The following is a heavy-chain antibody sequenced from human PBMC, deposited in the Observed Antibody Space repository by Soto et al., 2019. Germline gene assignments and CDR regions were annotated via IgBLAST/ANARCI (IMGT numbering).Heavy chain of an antibody. V-gene: IGHV3-21*01. J-gene: IGHJ4*02. Sequence: VGSLRLSCAASGFTFSSYSMNWVRQAPGKGLEWVSSISSSSSYIYYADSVKGRFTISRDNAKNSLYLQMNSLRAEDTAVYYCARVGRHYGSGSYFSDYWGQGTLVTVSS. CDR3: ARVGRHYGSGSYFSDY. CDR1: GFTFSSYS. CDR2: ISSSSSYI. D-gene: IGHD3-10*01.